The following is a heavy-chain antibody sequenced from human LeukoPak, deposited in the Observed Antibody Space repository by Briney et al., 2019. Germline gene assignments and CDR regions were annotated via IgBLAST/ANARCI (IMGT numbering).Heavy chain of an antibody. V-gene: IGHV3-21*01. CDR3: ARSFEGDSRAVLRYFDWLSLLYGMDV. J-gene: IGHJ6*02. CDR1: GFTFSSYS. CDR2: ISSSSSYI. Sequence: GGSLRLSCAASGFTFSSYSMNWVRQAPGKGLEWFSSISSSSSYIYYADSVKGRFTISKDNAKNSLYLQMNSLRAEDTAVYYCARSFEGDSRAVLRYFDWLSLLYGMDVWGQGTTVTVSS. D-gene: IGHD3-9*01.